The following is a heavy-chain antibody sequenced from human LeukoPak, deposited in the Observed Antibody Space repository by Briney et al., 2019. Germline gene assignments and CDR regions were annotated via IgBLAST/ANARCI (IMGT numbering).Heavy chain of an antibody. CDR3: ARVAAARTRWFDP. V-gene: IGHV4-39*01. CDR1: GGSISSSTCH. D-gene: IGHD6-13*01. Sequence: SETLSLTCTVSGGSISSSTCHWGWIRQPPGKGLEWIGSIYYSGTTYYNPSLKSRVTISVDTSKNQFSLKLSSVIAADTAVYYCARVAAARTRWFDPWGQGTLVTVSS. CDR2: IYYSGTT. J-gene: IGHJ5*02.